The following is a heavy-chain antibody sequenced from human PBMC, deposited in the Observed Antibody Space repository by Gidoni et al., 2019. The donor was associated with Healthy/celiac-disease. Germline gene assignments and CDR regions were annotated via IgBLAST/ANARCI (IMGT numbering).Heavy chain of an antibody. V-gene: IGHV3-30-3*01. Sequence: QVQLLESGGGVVQPWRSLRLPCSASCFTFSSYAIHWVRQAPGKGLEWVAVISYDGSNKYYAEAVKGRFTISRDNSKNTLYLQMNSLRAEETAVYYCARDGPPQVRGASWYYYGMDVWGQGTTVTVSS. CDR3: ARDGPPQVRGASWYYYGMDV. D-gene: IGHD3-10*01. J-gene: IGHJ6*02. CDR2: ISYDGSNK. CDR1: CFTFSSYA.